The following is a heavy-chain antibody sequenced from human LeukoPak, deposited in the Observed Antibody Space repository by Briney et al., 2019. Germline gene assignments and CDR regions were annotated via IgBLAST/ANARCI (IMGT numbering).Heavy chain of an antibody. V-gene: IGHV4-34*01. CDR2: INHSGST. J-gene: IGHJ3*02. CDR1: GGSFRGYY. CDR3: ANSWYIAFDI. D-gene: IGHD6-13*01. Sequence: PSETLSLTCAVYGGSFRGYYWSWIRHPPGKGLEWIGEINHSGSTNYNPSLKSRVTISVDTSKNQFSLKLSSVTAADTAVYYCANSWYIAFDIWGQGTMVTVSS.